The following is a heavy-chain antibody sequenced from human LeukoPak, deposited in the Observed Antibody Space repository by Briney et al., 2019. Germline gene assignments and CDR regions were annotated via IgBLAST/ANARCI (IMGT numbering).Heavy chain of an antibody. CDR1: GDSITSSSFY. Sequence: PSETLSLTCTVSGDSITSSSFYWGWIRQSPGKGLEWIGSIYYSGSTYYNPSLESRVTISVDTSKNQISLKLSSVTAADTAVYYCAAPYYATYYFDYWGQGTLVTVSS. D-gene: IGHD2/OR15-2a*01. V-gene: IGHV4-39*01. J-gene: IGHJ4*02. CDR3: AAPYYATYYFDY. CDR2: IYYSGST.